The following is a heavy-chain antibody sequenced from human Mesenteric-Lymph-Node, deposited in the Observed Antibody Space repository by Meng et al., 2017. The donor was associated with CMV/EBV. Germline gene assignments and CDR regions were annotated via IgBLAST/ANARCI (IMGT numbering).Heavy chain of an antibody. J-gene: IGHJ4*02. CDR1: GGSISRSGYY. CDR3: VREYSARTAAAY. CDR2: IYDTGRT. Sequence: SETLSLTCTVSGGSISRSGYYWGWIRQPPGKGLEWIGSIYDTGRTFYNPSLKSRVTISVDTYKNQFPLKLTSVTAADTAVYYCVREYSARTAAAYWGQGTLVTVSS. V-gene: IGHV4-39*06. D-gene: IGHD6-13*01.